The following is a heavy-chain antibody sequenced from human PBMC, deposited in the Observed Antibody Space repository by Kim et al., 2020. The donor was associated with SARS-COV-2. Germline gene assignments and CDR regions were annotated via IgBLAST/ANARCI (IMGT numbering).Heavy chain of an antibody. D-gene: IGHD3-10*01. V-gene: IGHV3-43*02. CDR2: ISGDGGST. J-gene: IGHJ6*02. CDR1: GFTFDDYA. Sequence: GGSLRLSCAASGFTFDDYAMHWVRQAPGKGLEWVSLISGDGGSTYYADSVKGRFTISRDNSKNSLYLQMNSLRTEDTALYYCAKVMGMVRVVRKDYYYYGMEVWGQGTTVTVSS. CDR3: AKVMGMVRVVRKDYYYYGMEV.